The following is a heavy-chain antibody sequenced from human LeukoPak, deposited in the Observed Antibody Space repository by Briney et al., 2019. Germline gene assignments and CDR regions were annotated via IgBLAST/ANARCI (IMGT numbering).Heavy chain of an antibody. J-gene: IGHJ3*02. V-gene: IGHV3-30*05. Sequence: GGSLRLSCAASGFTFSSYGMHWVRQAPGKGLEWVALISYDGSYEFSADSVRGRFTISRDNSKSTLYLQMKSLRPEDTAVYYCARNHAFDIWGQGTMVTVSS. CDR1: GFTFSSYG. CDR3: ARNHAFDI. CDR2: ISYDGSYE.